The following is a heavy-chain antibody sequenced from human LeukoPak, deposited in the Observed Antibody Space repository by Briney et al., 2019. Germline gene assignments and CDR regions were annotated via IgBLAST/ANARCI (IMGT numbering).Heavy chain of an antibody. CDR2: VYHNGNL. CDR3: AREGEPYGFDY. V-gene: IGHV4-30-2*01. J-gene: IGHJ4*02. Sequence: SQTLSLTCAVSGGSISSGTCSWSWIRQPPGKGLEWIGYVYHNGNLYYNPSLKSRVTISVDRSKNQFSLNLKFVTAADTAVYYCAREGEPYGFDYWGQGALVTVSS. D-gene: IGHD3-10*01. CDR1: GGSISSGTCS.